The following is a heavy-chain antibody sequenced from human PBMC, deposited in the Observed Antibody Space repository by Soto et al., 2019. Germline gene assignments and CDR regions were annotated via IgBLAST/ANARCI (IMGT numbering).Heavy chain of an antibody. CDR3: ARQDYGGNSDY. J-gene: IGHJ4*02. CDR2: IYYSGST. V-gene: IGHV4-39*01. CDR1: GGSFSSSSYY. D-gene: IGHD4-17*01. Sequence: SETLSLTCTVSGGSFSSSSYYWGWIRQPPGKGLEWIGSIYYSGSTYYNPSLKSRVTISVDTSKNQFSMKLSSVTAADTAVYYCARQDYGGNSDYWGQGTLVTVSS.